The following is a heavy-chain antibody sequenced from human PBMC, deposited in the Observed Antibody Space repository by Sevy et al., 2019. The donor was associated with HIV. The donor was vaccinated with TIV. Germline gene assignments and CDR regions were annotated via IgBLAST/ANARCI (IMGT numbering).Heavy chain of an antibody. Sequence: ASVKVSCKASGYTFTSYGISWVRQAPGQGLEWMGWTSAYNGNTNYAQKLQGRVTMTTDTSTSTAYMELRSLRSDDTAVYYCARGGGYCISTSCSEYFQHWGQGTLVTVSS. V-gene: IGHV1-18*01. CDR1: GYTFTSYG. CDR3: ARGGGYCISTSCSEYFQH. D-gene: IGHD2-2*01. CDR2: TSAYNGNT. J-gene: IGHJ1*01.